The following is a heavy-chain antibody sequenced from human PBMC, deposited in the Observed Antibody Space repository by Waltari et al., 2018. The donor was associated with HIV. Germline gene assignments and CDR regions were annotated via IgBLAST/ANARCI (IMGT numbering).Heavy chain of an antibody. V-gene: IGHV1-2*06. CDR2: INPEPGDT. J-gene: IGHJ4*02. Sequence: LVQSASQVRAPGASVIRSCKASGDRLTNYFLHWLRQAPGQGLEWMGRINPEPGDTTSSQPFHTRVTRTRDTSSASTYMELTRLTAADTATYLCARGEDVSLCHLAPGFRLEVWGKGSLVSVSS. CDR3: ARGEDVSLCHLAPGFRLEV. D-gene: IGHD3-16*01. CDR1: GDRLTNYF.